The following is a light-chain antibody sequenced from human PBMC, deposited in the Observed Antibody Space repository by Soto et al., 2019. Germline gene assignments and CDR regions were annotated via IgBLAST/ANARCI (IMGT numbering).Light chain of an antibody. CDR3: NSYREDHPRFYV. J-gene: IGLJ1*01. CDR2: DVG. V-gene: IGLV2-14*03. CDR1: HSDIVFFIY. Sequence: QSVLTQPASVSGSPGQSITISCTGTHSDIVFFIYFSWYQPVPGKAPKLLIYDVGSRPSGVSSRFSGSKSGNTASLAISGLQPEDEADYYCNSYREDHPRFYVFGTGTKVTVL.